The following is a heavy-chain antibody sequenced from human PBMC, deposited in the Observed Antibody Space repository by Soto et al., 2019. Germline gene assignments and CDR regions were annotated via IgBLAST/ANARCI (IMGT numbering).Heavy chain of an antibody. D-gene: IGHD3-3*01. CDR2: IYYSGST. Sequence: QLQLQESGPGLVKPSETLSLTCTVSGGSISSSSYYWGWIRQPPGKGLEWIGSIYYSGSTYYNPSLKSRVTISVDTSKNHFSLKLSSVTAADTAVYYCARGNYDFWSGYFAAYYYYYMDVWGKGTTVTVSS. V-gene: IGHV4-39*02. J-gene: IGHJ6*03. CDR3: ARGNYDFWSGYFAAYYYYYMDV. CDR1: GGSISSSSYY.